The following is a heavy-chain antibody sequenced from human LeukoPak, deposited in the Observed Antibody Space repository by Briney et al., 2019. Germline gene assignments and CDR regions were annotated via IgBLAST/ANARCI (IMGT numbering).Heavy chain of an antibody. CDR2: IYKAGST. V-gene: IGHV4-31*03. CDR1: GDSITSGGYY. J-gene: IGHJ4*02. CDR3: ARDVLR. Sequence: SQTLSLTCTVSGDSITSGGYYWSWIRQRPGKGLEWIGYIYKAGSTYYNPSLKSRVTMSVDTSRNQFSLKLNSVTAADTAVYYCARDVLRWGQGTLGTVSS. D-gene: IGHD6-6*01.